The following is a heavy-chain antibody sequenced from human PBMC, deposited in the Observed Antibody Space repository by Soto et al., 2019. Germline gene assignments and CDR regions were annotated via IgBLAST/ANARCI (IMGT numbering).Heavy chain of an antibody. CDR1: GASVSSGSHN. Sequence: SETLSLTCSVSGASVSSGSHNWSWIRQSPGKGLEWIGFIYYSGSTNYNPSLKSRVTISVDTSKNQFSLKLSSVTAADTAVYYCARGFIVAMIAQNYYYYYGMDVWGQGTTVTVSS. D-gene: IGHD5-12*01. J-gene: IGHJ6*02. CDR2: IYYSGST. CDR3: ARGFIVAMIAQNYYYYYGMDV. V-gene: IGHV4-61*01.